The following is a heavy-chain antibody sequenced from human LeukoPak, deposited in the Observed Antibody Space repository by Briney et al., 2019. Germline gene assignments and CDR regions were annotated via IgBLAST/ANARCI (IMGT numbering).Heavy chain of an antibody. CDR1: GFTFSDYY. D-gene: IGHD3-22*01. CDR3: AEDRGNYYDSSGYYFFGYYFDY. V-gene: IGHV3-11*01. Sequence: SGGSLRLSWAASGFTFSDYYMSWIRQAPGKGLEWVSYISSSGSTIYYADSVKGRFTISRDNSKNTLYLQMNSLGAEDTAVYYCAEDRGNYYDSSGYYFFGYYFDYWGQGTLVTVSS. J-gene: IGHJ4*02. CDR2: ISSSGSTI.